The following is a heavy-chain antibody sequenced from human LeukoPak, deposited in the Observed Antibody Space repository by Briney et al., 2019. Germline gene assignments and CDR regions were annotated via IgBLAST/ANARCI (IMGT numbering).Heavy chain of an antibody. Sequence: NTSETLSLTCAVYGGSFSGYYWSWIRQPPGKGLEWIGEINHSGSTNYNPSLKSRVTISVDTSKNQFSLKLSSVTAADTAVYYCARGFGVFFDYWGQGTLVTVSS. V-gene: IGHV4-34*01. D-gene: IGHD3-10*01. CDR2: INHSGST. CDR1: GGSFSGYY. CDR3: ARGFGVFFDY. J-gene: IGHJ4*02.